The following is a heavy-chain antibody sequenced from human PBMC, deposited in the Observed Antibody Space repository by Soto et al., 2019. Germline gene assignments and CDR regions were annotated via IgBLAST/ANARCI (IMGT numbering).Heavy chain of an antibody. J-gene: IGHJ4*02. CDR2: INPSGGST. V-gene: IGHV1-46*01. D-gene: IGHD2-21*02. CDR3: ARDPPYCGGDCYPNYYFDY. Sequence: GASVKVSCKASGYTFTSYYMHWVRQAPGQGLEWMGIINPSGGSTSYAQKFQGRVTMTRDTSTSTVYMELSSLRSEDTAVYYCARDPPYCGGDCYPNYYFDYWGQGTLVTVSS. CDR1: GYTFTSYY.